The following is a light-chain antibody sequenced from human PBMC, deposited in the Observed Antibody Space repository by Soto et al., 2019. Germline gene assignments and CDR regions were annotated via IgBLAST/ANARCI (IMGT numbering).Light chain of an antibody. CDR3: QKYDSAART. CDR2: GAS. V-gene: IGKV1-27*01. Sequence: DVQMTQSPSSLSASVGDRVTITCRASQGISNSLAWYQQRPGRVPKLLIYGASNLQSEVPSRFSASGSETDFTLTISSLQPEDVATYYCQKYDSAARTCGQGTKV. CDR1: QGISNS. J-gene: IGKJ1*01.